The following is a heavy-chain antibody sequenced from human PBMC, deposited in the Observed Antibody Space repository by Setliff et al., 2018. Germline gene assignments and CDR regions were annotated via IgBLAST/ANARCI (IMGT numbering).Heavy chain of an antibody. V-gene: IGHV5-51*01. Sequence: PGESLTISCQGSGYRFTTYWIGWVRQMPGKGLEWMGIVFSGDSDTRYSPSFQGQVTMSADKSINTAYLQWSSLKASDTAMYYCARLGAPASHDAFDIWGQGTMVTVSS. CDR3: ARLGAPASHDAFDI. CDR1: GYRFTTYW. D-gene: IGHD6-25*01. J-gene: IGHJ3*02. CDR2: VFSGDSDT.